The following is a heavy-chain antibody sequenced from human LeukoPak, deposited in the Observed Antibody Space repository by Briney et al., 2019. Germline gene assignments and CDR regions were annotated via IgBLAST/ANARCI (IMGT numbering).Heavy chain of an antibody. V-gene: IGHV1-2*06. J-gene: IGHJ4*02. Sequence: GASVKVSCKASGYTFTGYYMHWVRQAPRQGLEWMGRINPNSGGTNYAQKFQGRVTMTRDTSISTAYMELSRLRSDDTAVYYCAREAGSLGYCSSISCPTYYFDYWGQGTLVTASS. D-gene: IGHD2-2*01. CDR2: INPNSGGT. CDR3: AREAGSLGYCSSISCPTYYFDY. CDR1: GYTFTGYY.